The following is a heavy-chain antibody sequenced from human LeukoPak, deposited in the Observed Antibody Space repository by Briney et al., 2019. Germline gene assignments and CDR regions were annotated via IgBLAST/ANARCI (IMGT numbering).Heavy chain of an antibody. CDR3: ARDGYGQMSAFDI. Sequence: GGSLRLSCAASGFTFSSYSMNWVRQAPGKGLEGVSHISSSSSTIYYADSVKGRFTISRDNAKNSLYLQMNSLRVEDTAVYYCARDGYGQMSAFDIWGQGTMVTVSS. V-gene: IGHV3-48*04. D-gene: IGHD5-12*01. CDR2: ISSSSSTI. CDR1: GFTFSSYS. J-gene: IGHJ3*02.